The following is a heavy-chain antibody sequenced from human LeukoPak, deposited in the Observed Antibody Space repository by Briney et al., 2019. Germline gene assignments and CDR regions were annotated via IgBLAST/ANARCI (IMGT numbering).Heavy chain of an antibody. CDR2: IKQDGSET. CDR3: ARDFWGAYRVDYSDY. D-gene: IGHD3-3*01. CDR1: GFTFSNNW. V-gene: IGHV3-7*01. J-gene: IGHJ4*02. Sequence: GGPLRLSCAASGFTFSNNWMSWVRRAPGMELAWVAKIKQDGSETCYVDSVRGRFTISRDNAKKSLYLQMNSLRAEDTAVYYCARDFWGAYRVDYSDYWGEGTLVTVSS.